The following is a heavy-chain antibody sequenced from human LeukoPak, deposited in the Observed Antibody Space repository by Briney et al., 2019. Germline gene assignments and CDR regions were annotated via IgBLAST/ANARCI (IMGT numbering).Heavy chain of an antibody. CDR2: ISYDGSNK. CDR1: GFTFSSYA. Sequence: GGSLRLSCAASGFTFSSYAMHWVRQAPGKGLEWVAVISYDGSNKYYADSVKGRFTISRDNSKNTLYVQMNSLRAEDTAVYYCARDPLGTRPGFDYWGQGTLVTVSS. CDR3: ARDPLGTRPGFDY. J-gene: IGHJ4*02. V-gene: IGHV3-30*04. D-gene: IGHD1-1*01.